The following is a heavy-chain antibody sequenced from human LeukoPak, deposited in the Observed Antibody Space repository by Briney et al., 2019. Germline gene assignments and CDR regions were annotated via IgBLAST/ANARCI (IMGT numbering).Heavy chain of an antibody. D-gene: IGHD6-19*01. CDR1: GFTFSDYW. Sequence: PGGSLRLSCAASGFTFSDYWMHWVRQAPGKGLVWVSHINADEDRAAYADSVKGRFTISRDNARNTLYLQVNSLRDEDTAVYYCARAQVVAGTGGFDPWGQGTLVTVSS. CDR2: INADEDRA. J-gene: IGHJ5*02. CDR3: ARAQVVAGTGGFDP. V-gene: IGHV3-74*01.